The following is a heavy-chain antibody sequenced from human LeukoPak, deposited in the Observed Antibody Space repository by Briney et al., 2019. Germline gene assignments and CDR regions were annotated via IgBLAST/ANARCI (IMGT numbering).Heavy chain of an antibody. D-gene: IGHD3-16*01. CDR1: GGSISSSSYF. V-gene: IGHV4-39*07. CDR2: IYYSGST. J-gene: IGHJ4*02. Sequence: SETLSLTCTVSGGSISSSSYFWGWIRQPPGKGLEWIGSIYYSGSTYYNPSLKSRVTISVDTSKNQFSLKVTSVNAADTAVYYCARDQDRRGVYWGQGTLVTVSS. CDR3: ARDQDRRGVY.